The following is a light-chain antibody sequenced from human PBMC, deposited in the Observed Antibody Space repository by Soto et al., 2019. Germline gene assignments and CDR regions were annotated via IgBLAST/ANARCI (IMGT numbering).Light chain of an antibody. CDR1: QTISSW. CDR2: DAS. Sequence: DIQMTQSPSTLSGSVGDRVTITCRASQTISSWLAWYQQKPGKAPKLLIYDASSLESGVPSRFSGSGSGTEFTLTISSLQPDDFATYYCQQYNSYPLTFGGGTTVDIK. CDR3: QQYNSYPLT. J-gene: IGKJ4*01. V-gene: IGKV1-5*01.